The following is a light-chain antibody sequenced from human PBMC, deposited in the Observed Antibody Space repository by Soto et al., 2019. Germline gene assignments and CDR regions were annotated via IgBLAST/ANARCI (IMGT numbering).Light chain of an antibody. Sequence: QSALTRPASVSGSPGQSITISCTGTSSDVGGYNSVSWYQHHPGKAPKLMIYDVSNRPSGVSNRFSGSKSVNTASLTISGLQAEDEADYYCSSYTSSSTVVFGGGTKLTVL. V-gene: IGLV2-14*03. CDR3: SSYTSSSTVV. CDR1: SSDVGGYNS. J-gene: IGLJ2*01. CDR2: DVS.